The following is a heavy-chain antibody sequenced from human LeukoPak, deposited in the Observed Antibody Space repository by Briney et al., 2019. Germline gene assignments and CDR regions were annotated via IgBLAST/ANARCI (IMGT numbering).Heavy chain of an antibody. CDR3: ARRGIAARDNWFDP. D-gene: IGHD6-6*01. CDR2: IYPGDSDI. Sequence: GESLKISCKGSGYSSTSYWIGWVRQMPGKGLEWMGIIYPGDSDIRYSPSFQGQVSISADKSISTAYLQWSSLKASDTAMYYCARRGIAARDNWFDPWGQGTLVTVSS. CDR1: GYSSTSYW. V-gene: IGHV5-51*01. J-gene: IGHJ5*02.